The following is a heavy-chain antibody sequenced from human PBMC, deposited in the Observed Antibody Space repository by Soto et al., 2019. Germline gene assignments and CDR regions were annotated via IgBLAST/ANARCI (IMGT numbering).Heavy chain of an antibody. CDR3: ARGIAAAGYLFDY. J-gene: IGHJ4*02. CDR1: GGSISSYY. V-gene: IGHV4-59*01. CDR2: IYYSGST. D-gene: IGHD6-13*01. Sequence: QVQLQESGPGPVKPSETLSLTCTVSGGSISSYYWSWIRQPPGKGLEWIGYIYYSGSTNYNPSLKSRVTISVDTSKNQFSLKLSSVTAADTAVYYCARGIAAAGYLFDYWGQGTLVTVSS.